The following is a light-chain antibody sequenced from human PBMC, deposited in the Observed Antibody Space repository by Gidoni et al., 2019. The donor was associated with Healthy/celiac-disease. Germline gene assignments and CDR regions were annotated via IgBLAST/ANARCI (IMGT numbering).Light chain of an antibody. Sequence: QSALTQPASVAGSPGQSITISCTGTSSDVGGHNYVSCYQKHPGKAPKLVIYDVSNRPSGVSNRFSGSKSGNTASLTISGLQAEDEADYYCSSYTSSSTWVFGGGTKLTVL. CDR1: SSDVGGHNY. J-gene: IGLJ3*02. CDR3: SSYTSSSTWV. CDR2: DVS. V-gene: IGLV2-14*03.